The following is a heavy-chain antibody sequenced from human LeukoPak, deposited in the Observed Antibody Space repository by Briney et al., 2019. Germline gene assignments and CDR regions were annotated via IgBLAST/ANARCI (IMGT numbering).Heavy chain of an antibody. D-gene: IGHD3-22*01. CDR2: ISGSGGST. Sequence: WGSLRLSCAASGFTFSSYAMSWVRQAPGKGLEWVSAISGSGGSTYYADSVKGRFTISRDNSKNTLYLQMNSLRAEDTAVYYCAKAPGMIVVVFDYWGQGTLVTVSS. CDR3: AKAPGMIVVVFDY. V-gene: IGHV3-23*01. J-gene: IGHJ4*02. CDR1: GFTFSSYA.